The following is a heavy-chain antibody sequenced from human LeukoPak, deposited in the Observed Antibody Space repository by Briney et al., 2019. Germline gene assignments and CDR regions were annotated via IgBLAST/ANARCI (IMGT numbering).Heavy chain of an antibody. CDR3: ARTSGYSSSSTYYYGMDV. CDR1: GGTFSSYT. V-gene: IGHV1-69*02. D-gene: IGHD6-6*01. CDR2: IIPILGIA. J-gene: IGHJ6*02. Sequence: ASVTVSCKASGGTFSSYTISWVRQAPGQGLEWMGRIIPILGIANYAQKFQGRVTITADKSTSTAYMELSSLRSEDTAVYYCARTSGYSSSSTYYYGMDVWGQGTTVTVSS.